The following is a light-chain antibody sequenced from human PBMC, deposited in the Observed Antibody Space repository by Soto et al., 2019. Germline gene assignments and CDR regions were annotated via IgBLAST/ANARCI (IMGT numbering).Light chain of an antibody. CDR3: QKYNSWLWK. J-gene: IGKJ1*01. V-gene: IGKV3-15*01. CDR1: QSVSSK. CDR2: GAY. Sequence: EIVMTKSPATLSVSSGEGASLSFRASQSVSSKLDWYQQKPGQVPRLLIYGAYTRATGIPARFSGSGSGTEFTLIISSLQSEDSAVYYCQKYNSWLWKFGQGTKVDIK.